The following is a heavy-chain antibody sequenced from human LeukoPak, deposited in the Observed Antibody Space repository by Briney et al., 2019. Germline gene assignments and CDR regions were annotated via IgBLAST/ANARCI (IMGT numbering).Heavy chain of an antibody. J-gene: IGHJ4*02. CDR2: ISSSSSYI. D-gene: IGHD6-13*01. CDR3: ARDAPAAGTSFDY. Sequence: PGGSLRLSCAASGFTFSSYSMNWVRQAPGKGLEWVSSISSSSSYIYYADSVKGRFTISRDNAKNSLYLQMNSLRAEDTAVYYCARDAPAAGTSFDYWGQGTLVTVSS. CDR1: GFTFSSYS. V-gene: IGHV3-21*01.